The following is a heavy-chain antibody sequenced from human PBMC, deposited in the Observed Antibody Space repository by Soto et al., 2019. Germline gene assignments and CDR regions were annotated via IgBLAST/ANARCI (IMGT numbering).Heavy chain of an antibody. D-gene: IGHD6-19*01. CDR2: ISSISSTI. V-gene: IGHV3-48*02. J-gene: IGHJ6*03. Sequence: PGSSLRLSGAAPELAFTTSSMNLGRRCPGKAREWVSYISSISSTIYYADSVKGRFTISRDSAKDSLYLQMNSLRDEDTAVYYCADAPGYCSGWLNYYAYYMEVWGEGTPVTVS. CDR3: ADAPGYCSGWLNYYAYYMEV. CDR1: ELAFTTSS.